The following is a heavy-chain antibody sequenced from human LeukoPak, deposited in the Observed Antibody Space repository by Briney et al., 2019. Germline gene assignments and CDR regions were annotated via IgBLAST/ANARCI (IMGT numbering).Heavy chain of an antibody. V-gene: IGHV4-38-2*02. CDR1: GYSISSGYY. D-gene: IGHD3-10*01. CDR2: IYHSGST. J-gene: IGHJ3*02. CDR3: ARSSYYYGADAFDI. Sequence: SETLSLTCTVSGYSISSGYYWGWIRQPPGKGLEWIGSIYHSGSTYYNPSLKSRVTISVDTSKNQFSLKLSSVTAADTAVYYCARSSYYYGADAFDIWGQGTMVNIFS.